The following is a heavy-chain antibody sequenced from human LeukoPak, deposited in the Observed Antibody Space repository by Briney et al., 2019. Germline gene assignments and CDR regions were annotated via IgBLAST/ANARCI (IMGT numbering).Heavy chain of an antibody. CDR3: ARGADYDILTGYMDV. J-gene: IGHJ6*03. D-gene: IGHD3-9*01. V-gene: IGHV3-48*03. CDR2: ISSSGSTI. CDR1: GFTFSGYE. Sequence: GGSLRLSCAASGFTFSGYEMNWVRQAPGKGLEWVSYISSSGSTIYYADSVKGRFTISRANAKNSLYLEMNSLRAEDTAVYYCARGADYDILTGYMDVWGKGTTVTVSS.